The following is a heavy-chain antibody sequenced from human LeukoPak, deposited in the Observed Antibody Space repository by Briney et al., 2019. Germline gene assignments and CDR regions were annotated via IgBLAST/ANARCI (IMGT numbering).Heavy chain of an antibody. V-gene: IGHV3-15*01. CDR1: GFTFSNAW. CDR2: IKSKSDGGTT. CDR3: ARGGLAATAPYY. Sequence: PGGSLRLSCAASGFTFSNAWLSWVRQAPGKGLEWVGRIKSKSDGGTTDYAAPVKGRFTISRDDSKNTLYLQMTSLRVEDSAVYYCARGGLAATAPYYWGQGALVTVSS. J-gene: IGHJ4*02. D-gene: IGHD2-21*01.